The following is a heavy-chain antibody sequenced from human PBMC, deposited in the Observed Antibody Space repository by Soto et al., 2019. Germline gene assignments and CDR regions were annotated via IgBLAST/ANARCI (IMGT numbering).Heavy chain of an antibody. CDR2: ISYDGSNK. Sequence: QVQLVESGGGVVQPGRSLRLSCAASGFTFSSYAMHWVRQAPGKGLEWVAVISYDGSNKYYADSVKGRFTISRDNSKNTLYLQMNSLRAEDTAVYYCARRIEMATTKRFDYWGQGTLVTVSS. J-gene: IGHJ4*02. CDR1: GFTFSSYA. V-gene: IGHV3-30-3*01. D-gene: IGHD5-12*01. CDR3: ARRIEMATTKRFDY.